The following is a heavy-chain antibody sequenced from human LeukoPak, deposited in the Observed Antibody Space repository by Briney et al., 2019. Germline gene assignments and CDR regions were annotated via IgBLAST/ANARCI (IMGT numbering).Heavy chain of an antibody. CDR2: FDPEDGET. V-gene: IGHV1-24*01. D-gene: IGHD5-12*01. CDR1: GYTLTEIS. Sequence: ASVKVSCKVSGYTLTEISMHWVRQAPGKGLEWMGGFDPEDGETIYARKFQGRVTMTEDTSTDTAYMELSSLGSEDTAVYYCATVDIVATTHEAFDYWGQGTLVTVSS. CDR3: ATVDIVATTHEAFDY. J-gene: IGHJ4*02.